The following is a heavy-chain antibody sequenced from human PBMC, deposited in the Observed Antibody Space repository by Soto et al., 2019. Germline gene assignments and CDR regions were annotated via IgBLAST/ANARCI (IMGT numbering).Heavy chain of an antibody. CDR2: ISSGSSTI. V-gene: IGHV3-48*01. D-gene: IGHD2-2*01. J-gene: IGHJ5*02. Sequence: GGSLRLSCAASGFTFSSYSMNWVRRAPGKGLEWVSYISSGSSTIYYADSVKGRFTISRANAKNSLYLQMNSLRAEDTAVYYCARDLRHRACSSTSCLDWFDPWGQGTLVTVSS. CDR3: ARDLRHRACSSTSCLDWFDP. CDR1: GFTFSSYS.